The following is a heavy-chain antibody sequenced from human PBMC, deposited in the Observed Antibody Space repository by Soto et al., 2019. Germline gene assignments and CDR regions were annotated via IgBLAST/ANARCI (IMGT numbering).Heavy chain of an antibody. Sequence: SETLSLTCTVSGGSISSYYWSWIRQPPGKGLEWIGYIYYSGSTNYNPSLKSRVTISVDTSKNQFSLKLSSVTAADTAVYYCARGPSARIAVAGTRNWFDPWGQGTLVTVSS. V-gene: IGHV4-59*01. CDR2: IYYSGST. CDR1: GGSISSYY. D-gene: IGHD6-19*01. CDR3: ARGPSARIAVAGTRNWFDP. J-gene: IGHJ5*02.